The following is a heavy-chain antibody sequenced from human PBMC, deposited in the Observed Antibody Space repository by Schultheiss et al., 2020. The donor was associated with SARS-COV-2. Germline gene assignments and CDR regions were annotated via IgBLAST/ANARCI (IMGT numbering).Heavy chain of an antibody. J-gene: IGHJ3*02. D-gene: IGHD6-13*01. CDR3: AREEEYSSSRYDGDDAFDI. CDR2: INHSGST. Sequence: SETLSLTCTVSGGSISSGSYYWSWIRQPPGKGLEWIGEINHSGSTNYNPSLKSRVTISVDTSKNQFSLKLSSVTAADTAVYYCAREEEYSSSRYDGDDAFDIWGQGTMVTVSS. V-gene: IGHV4-61*01. CDR1: GGSISSGSYY.